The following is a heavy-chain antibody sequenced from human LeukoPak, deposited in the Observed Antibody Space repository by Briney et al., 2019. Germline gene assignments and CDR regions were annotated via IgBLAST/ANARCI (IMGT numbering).Heavy chain of an antibody. CDR2: ISSEGKTT. J-gene: IGHJ4*02. D-gene: IGHD6-13*01. V-gene: IGHV3-64D*06. Sequence: GGSLRLSCSASGFIFSPYAMHWVRQAPGKGLEYVSSISSEGKTTYYADSVKGRFNISRDNSKNTLYLQMSSLRPEDTAVYYCVKDRWVDHWGQGTLVTVSS. CDR3: VKDRWVDH. CDR1: GFIFSPYA.